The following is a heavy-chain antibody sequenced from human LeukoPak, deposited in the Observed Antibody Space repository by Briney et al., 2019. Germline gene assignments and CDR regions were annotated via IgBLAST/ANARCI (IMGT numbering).Heavy chain of an antibody. CDR1: GGTFSSYA. D-gene: IGHD3-22*01. J-gene: IGHJ4*02. CDR3: ARLGRYYDSSGYSVSGTIDY. Sequence: SVKVSRKASGGTFSSYAISWVRQAPGQGLEWMGRIIPILGIANYAQKFQGRVTITADKSTSTAYMELSSLRSEDTAVYYCARLGRYYDSSGYSVSGTIDYWGQGTLVTVSS. CDR2: IIPILGIA. V-gene: IGHV1-69*04.